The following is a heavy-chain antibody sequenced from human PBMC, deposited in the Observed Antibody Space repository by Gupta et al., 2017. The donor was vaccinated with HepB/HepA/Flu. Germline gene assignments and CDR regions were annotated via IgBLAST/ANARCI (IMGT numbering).Heavy chain of an antibody. CDR1: GFTFSSYA. D-gene: IGHD6-13*01. V-gene: IGHV3-23*01. Sequence: EVQLLESGGGLVQHGGSLRLSCAAPGFTFSSYAMSWVRQAPGKGLEWVSAISGSGGSTYYADSVKGRFTISRDNSKNTLYLQMNSLRAEDTAVYYCAKIGGIAAASWNYNFDYWGQGTLVTVSS. J-gene: IGHJ4*02. CDR3: AKIGGIAAASWNYNFDY. CDR2: ISGSGGST.